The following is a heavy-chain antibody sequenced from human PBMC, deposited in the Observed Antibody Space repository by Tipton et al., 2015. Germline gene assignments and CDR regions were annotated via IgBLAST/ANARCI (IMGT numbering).Heavy chain of an antibody. CDR3: ARQTYGYCTSSNCYDGAFDI. Sequence: LRLSCAVSGYSISSGYYWGWIRQSPGKGLEWIASIHHSGDTYNNPSLKSRVTISVDTSKVQFSLKLNSVTAADTAVYYCARQTYGYCTSSNCYDGAFDIWGQGAVVTVSS. CDR2: IHHSGDT. CDR1: GYSISSGYY. J-gene: IGHJ3*02. D-gene: IGHD2-2*03. V-gene: IGHV4-38-2*01.